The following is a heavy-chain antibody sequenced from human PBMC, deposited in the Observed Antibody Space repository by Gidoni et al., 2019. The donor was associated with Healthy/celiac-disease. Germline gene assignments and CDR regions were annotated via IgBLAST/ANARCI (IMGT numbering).Heavy chain of an antibody. CDR3: ARAPEDIVLSSRFDP. Sequence: QVQLQESGPGLVKPSQTLSLTCTVSGGSISSGSYYWSWIRQPAGKGLEWIGRIYTSGSTNYNPSLKSRVTISVDTSKNQFSLKLSSVTAADTAVYYCARAPEDIVLSSRFDPWGQGTLVTVSS. J-gene: IGHJ5*02. D-gene: IGHD2-8*01. CDR2: IYTSGST. V-gene: IGHV4-61*02. CDR1: GGSISSGSYY.